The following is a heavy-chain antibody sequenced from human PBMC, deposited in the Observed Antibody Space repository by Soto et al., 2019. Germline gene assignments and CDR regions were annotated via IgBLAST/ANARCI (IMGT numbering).Heavy chain of an antibody. J-gene: IGHJ5*02. CDR3: AQRVSEAHVDR. D-gene: IGHD2-8*01. V-gene: IGHV3-23*01. CDR2: ISIRGDAA. CDR1: GFIFSVSD. Sequence: DVQVLESGGGLVQPGGSLRLSCAPSGFIFSVSDMTWVRQAPGKGLEWVSSISIRGDAAYYADSVKGRFTISRDNSKNTLYLQMSNLRTEATAVNYCAQRVSEAHVDRWGRGGLVTVSS.